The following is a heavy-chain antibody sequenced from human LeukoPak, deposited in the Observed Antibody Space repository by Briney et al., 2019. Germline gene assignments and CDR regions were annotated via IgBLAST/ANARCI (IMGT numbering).Heavy chain of an antibody. CDR1: GYTFTGYY. V-gene: IGHV1-2*02. Sequence: ASVKVSCRASGYTFTGYYIHWVRQAPGQGLDWMGWVNPNRGGPGQGLEWMRWVNPNSVGTDYAQKFQGRVTMTGDTSITTAYMELSRLTSDDTAVYYCARGHSTSGSFDYWGQGTPVTVST. D-gene: IGHD1-26*01. J-gene: IGHJ4*02. CDR3: ARGHSTSGSFDY. CDR2: VNPNSVGT.